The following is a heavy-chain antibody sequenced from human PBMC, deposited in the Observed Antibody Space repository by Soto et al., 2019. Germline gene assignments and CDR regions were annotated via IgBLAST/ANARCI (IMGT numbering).Heavy chain of an antibody. D-gene: IGHD2-21*01. CDR1: GGSVSGVDYF. CDR3: AREERNCIISWFDP. Sequence: TSETLSLTCTVSGGSVSGVDYFWSWIRQSPGKGLEWIGYIYYTGNTHLNPSLKSRLTMAVDTSKNEFSLKLTSVSAADTAVYFCAREERNCIISWFDPWGQGTPVTVSS. J-gene: IGHJ5*02. CDR2: IYYTGNT. V-gene: IGHV4-30-4*01.